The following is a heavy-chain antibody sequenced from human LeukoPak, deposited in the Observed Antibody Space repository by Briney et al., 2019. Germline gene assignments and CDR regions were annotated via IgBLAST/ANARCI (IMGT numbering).Heavy chain of an antibody. CDR3: AREGVYSSSWHHGANYYYYYMDV. CDR2: IRYDGSDT. J-gene: IGHJ6*03. Sequence: PGGSLRLSCAASGFTFSSYGMHWVRQAPGKGLEWVAFIRYDGSDTYYADSVKGRFTISRDNAKNSLYLQMNSLRAEDTAVYYCAREGVYSSSWHHGANYYYYYMDVWGKGTTVTVSS. V-gene: IGHV3-30*02. D-gene: IGHD6-13*01. CDR1: GFTFSSYG.